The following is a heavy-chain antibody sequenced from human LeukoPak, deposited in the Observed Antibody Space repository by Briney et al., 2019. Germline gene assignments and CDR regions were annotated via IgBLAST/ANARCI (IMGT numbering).Heavy chain of an antibody. CDR3: AGYGGSYPFYMDV. CDR2: MYTGGDT. D-gene: IGHD1-26*01. CDR1: RFSFTTYE. V-gene: IGHV3-66*01. Sequence: GGSLRLSCAASRFSFTTYEMTWVRQAPGKGLEWVSVMYTGGDTYYADSVKGRFTISRDNSKNTLYLQMNSLRAEDTSVYYCAGYGGSYPFYMDVWGKGTTVIISS. J-gene: IGHJ6*03.